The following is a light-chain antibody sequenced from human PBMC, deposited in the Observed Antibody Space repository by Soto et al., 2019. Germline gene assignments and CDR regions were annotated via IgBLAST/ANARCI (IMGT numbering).Light chain of an antibody. J-gene: IGKJ1*01. CDR3: QQYNRFPRT. Sequence: DIQMTQSPSTLSASVGDRVTITCRASQSISSWLAWYQQKPGKAPNLLIYQASSLESGVPSRFSGSGSGTEFTLSISSLQPDDFATYYCQQYNRFPRTFGQGTKVEIK. CDR1: QSISSW. CDR2: QAS. V-gene: IGKV1-5*03.